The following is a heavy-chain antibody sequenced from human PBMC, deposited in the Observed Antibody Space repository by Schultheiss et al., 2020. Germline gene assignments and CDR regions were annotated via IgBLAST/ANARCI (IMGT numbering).Heavy chain of an antibody. CDR3: AKGGLFGVGATMDY. Sequence: GESLKISCAASGFTFSSYGMHWVRQAPGKGLEWVAVISYDGSNKYYADSVKGRFTISRDNSKNTLYLQMNSLRAEDTAVYYCAKGGLFGVGATMDYWGQGTLVTVSS. D-gene: IGHD1-26*01. CDR2: ISYDGSNK. V-gene: IGHV3-30*18. J-gene: IGHJ4*02. CDR1: GFTFSSYG.